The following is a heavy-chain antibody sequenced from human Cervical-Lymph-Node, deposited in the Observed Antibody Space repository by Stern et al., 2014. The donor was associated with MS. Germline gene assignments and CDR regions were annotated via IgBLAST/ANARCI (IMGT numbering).Heavy chain of an antibody. CDR2: INPTTGRT. J-gene: IGHJ4*02. V-gene: IGHV1-46*03. Sequence: VQLVQSGAEVKKPGASMRISCKASGYTFTNYFIHWVRHAPRQRPEWMGIINPTTGRTSYAQRFQGRVTMTRDTSTNTAYLDLSSLRSEDTAVYFCARAQEFSNVVANYWGQGTLVTVSS. CDR1: GYTFTNYF. D-gene: IGHD2-8*01. CDR3: ARAQEFSNVVANY.